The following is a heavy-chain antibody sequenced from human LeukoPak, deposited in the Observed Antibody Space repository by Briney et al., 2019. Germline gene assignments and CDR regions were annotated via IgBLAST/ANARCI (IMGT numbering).Heavy chain of an antibody. D-gene: IGHD3-22*01. CDR1: GYTFTSYG. Sequence: VASVKVSCKASGYTFTSYGISWVRQAPGQGLEWMGIINPSAGSTYYAQKLQGRVTMTRDMSTSTVYMELSSLRSEDTALYYCATGSHVRVYDSNPYYGHYWGQGTLVTVSS. J-gene: IGHJ4*02. V-gene: IGHV1-46*04. CDR2: INPSAGST. CDR3: ATGSHVRVYDSNPYYGHY.